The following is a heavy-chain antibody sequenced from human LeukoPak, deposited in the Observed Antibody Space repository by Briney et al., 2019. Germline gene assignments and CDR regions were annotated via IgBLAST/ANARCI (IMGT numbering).Heavy chain of an antibody. CDR2: VFYSGKT. V-gene: IGHV4-59*01. CDR3: ARDTNLRDSFDI. CDR1: GGSISSYY. J-gene: IGHJ3*02. Sequence: SETLSLTCTVSGGSISSYYWSWIRQSPGKGLEWIGYVFYSGKTDYSPSLRSRVSMSVDTSKNQFSLKVTSVTAADTAVYYCARDTNLRDSFDIWGQGTMVTVSS. D-gene: IGHD2-8*01.